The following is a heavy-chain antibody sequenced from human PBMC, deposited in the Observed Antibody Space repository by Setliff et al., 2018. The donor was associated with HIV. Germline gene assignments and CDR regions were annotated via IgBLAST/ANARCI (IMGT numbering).Heavy chain of an antibody. CDR3: ARGKGGLVGPAEFDY. CDR1: GGPFSGYH. Sequence: SETLSLTCAVYGGPFSGYHWNWIRQFPGKGLEWIGEINHTGNTQYNPSLKSRVTVSEETSKNQFSLKLKSVTAADTAIYFCARGKGGLVGPAEFDYWGPGTLVTVSS. V-gene: IGHV4-34*01. D-gene: IGHD1-26*01. CDR2: INHTGNT. J-gene: IGHJ4*02.